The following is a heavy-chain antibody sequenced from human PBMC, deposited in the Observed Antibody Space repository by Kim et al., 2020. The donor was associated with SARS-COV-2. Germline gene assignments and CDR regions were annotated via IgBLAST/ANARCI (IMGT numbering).Heavy chain of an antibody. CDR3: ARARFGHYYFDY. V-gene: IGHV4-31*03. CDR1: GGSISSGGYY. CDR2: IYYSGST. J-gene: IGHJ4*02. Sequence: SETLSLTCTVSGGSISSGGYYWSWIRQHPGKGLEWIGYIYYSGSTYYNPSLKSRVTISVDTSKNQFSLKLSSVTAADTAVYYCARARFGHYYFDYWGQGTLVTVSS. D-gene: IGHD3-10*01.